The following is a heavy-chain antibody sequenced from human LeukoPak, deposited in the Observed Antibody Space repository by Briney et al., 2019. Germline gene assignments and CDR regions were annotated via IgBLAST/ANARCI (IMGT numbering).Heavy chain of an antibody. CDR2: IKQDGGQK. CDR1: GFTFSSYW. D-gene: IGHD3-3*01. J-gene: IGHJ5*02. CDR3: AKDHKYDFWSGYFWFDP. V-gene: IGHV3-7*01. Sequence: GGSLRLSCAASGFTFSSYWMNWVRQAPGKGLEWVANIKQDGGQKYYVDSVKGRFTISRDNAKNSLYLQMNSLRAEDTAVYYCAKDHKYDFWSGYFWFDPWGQGTLVTVSS.